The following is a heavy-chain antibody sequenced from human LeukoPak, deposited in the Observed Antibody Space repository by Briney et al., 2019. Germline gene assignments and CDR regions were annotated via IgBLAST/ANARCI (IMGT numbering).Heavy chain of an antibody. J-gene: IGHJ5*01. V-gene: IGHV3-30-3*01. Sequence: GTSLRLSCTASGFIFSDYAMHWVRQAPGKGLKWVAVMSADGINTFYAASVRGRFTISRDNSKGTVNLQMNRLTSEDTAVYYCARDAGSAWISWFDSWGQGSVVAVSS. CDR1: GFIFSDYA. D-gene: IGHD6-19*01. CDR2: MSADGINT. CDR3: ARDAGSAWISWFDS.